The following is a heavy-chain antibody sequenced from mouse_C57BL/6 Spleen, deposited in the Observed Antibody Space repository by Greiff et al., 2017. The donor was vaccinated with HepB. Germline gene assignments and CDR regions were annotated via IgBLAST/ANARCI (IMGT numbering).Heavy chain of an antibody. V-gene: IGHV1-50*01. D-gene: IGHD4-1*01. J-gene: IGHJ3*01. CDR3: ARGGTGNWFAY. CDR2: IDPSDSYT. Sequence: VQLQQPGAELVKPGASVKLSCKASGYTFTSYWMQWVKQRPGQGLEWIGEIDPSDSYTNYNQKFMGKATLTVDPSSSTAYMQFSSLTSEDSAVYYSARGGTGNWFAYWGQGTLVTVSA. CDR1: GYTFTSYW.